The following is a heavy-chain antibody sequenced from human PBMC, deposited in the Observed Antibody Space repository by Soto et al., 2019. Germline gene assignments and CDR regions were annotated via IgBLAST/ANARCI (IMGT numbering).Heavy chain of an antibody. D-gene: IGHD5-18*01. CDR2: IYYSGST. CDR3: ARRGYSYGPPPNYYYYYMDV. Sequence: QVQLQESGPGLVKPSETLSLTCTVSGGSISSYYWSWIRQPPGKGLEWIGSIYYSGSTNYNPSLKSRVTISVDTSKNQFSLKLSAGTAADTAVYYCARRGYSYGPPPNYYYYYMDVWGKGTTVTVSS. V-gene: IGHV4-59*08. CDR1: GGSISSYY. J-gene: IGHJ6*03.